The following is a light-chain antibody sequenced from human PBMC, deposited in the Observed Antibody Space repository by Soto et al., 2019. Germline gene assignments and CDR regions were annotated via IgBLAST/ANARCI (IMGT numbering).Light chain of an antibody. J-gene: IGKJ2*01. CDR1: QSVSSNY. V-gene: IGKV3-20*01. CDR3: QQYGGSPRYT. Sequence: EIVLTQSPGTLSLPPGERATLSCRASQSVSSNYLNWYQHKPGQAPRLLIYGASSRATGIPDRFSGSGSGTDFTLTISRLENEDFAVYYCQQYGGSPRYTFGQGTKLEIK. CDR2: GAS.